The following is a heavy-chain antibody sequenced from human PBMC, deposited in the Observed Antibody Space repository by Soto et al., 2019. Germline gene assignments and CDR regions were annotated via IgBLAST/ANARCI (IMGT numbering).Heavy chain of an antibody. CDR2: ISSSSSTI. Sequence: GGSLRLSCAASGFTFSSYSMNWFRQATGKGLEWVSYISSSSSTIYYADSVKGRFTISRDNAKNSLYLQMNSLRDEDTAVYYCARDLQSYYYYGMDVWGQGTTVTVSS. CDR3: ARDLQSYYYYGMDV. V-gene: IGHV3-48*02. D-gene: IGHD1-1*01. J-gene: IGHJ6*02. CDR1: GFTFSSYS.